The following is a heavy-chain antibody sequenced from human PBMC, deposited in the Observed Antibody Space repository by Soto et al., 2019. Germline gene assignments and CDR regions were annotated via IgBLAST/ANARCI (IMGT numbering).Heavy chain of an antibody. V-gene: IGHV3-9*01. D-gene: IGHD3-22*01. CDR1: GFTFDDYA. Sequence: QPGGSLRLSCAASGFTFDDYAMHWVRQAPGKGLEWVSGISWNSGSIGYADSVKGRFTISRDNAKNSLYLQMNSLRAEDTALYYCAKALANYYDSSGYPDWGQGTLVTVSS. J-gene: IGHJ4*02. CDR2: ISWNSGSI. CDR3: AKALANYYDSSGYPD.